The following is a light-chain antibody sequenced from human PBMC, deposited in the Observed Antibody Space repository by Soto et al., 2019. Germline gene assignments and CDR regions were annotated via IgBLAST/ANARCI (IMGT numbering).Light chain of an antibody. V-gene: IGLV2-14*01. CDR2: EVN. J-gene: IGLJ3*02. CDR1: SSDVGGYNY. CDR3: SSFTRSSTWL. Sequence: QSVLTQPASVSGSPGQSITISCTGTSSDVGGYNYVSGYQQHPGKAPKLMIYEVNNRPSGVSNRFSGSKSGNTASLTIAGLQAEDEADYYCSSFTRSSTWLFGGGTKLTVL.